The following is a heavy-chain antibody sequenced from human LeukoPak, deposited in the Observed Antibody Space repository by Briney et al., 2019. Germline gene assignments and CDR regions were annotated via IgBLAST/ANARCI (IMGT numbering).Heavy chain of an antibody. D-gene: IGHD3-22*01. J-gene: IGHJ3*02. Sequence: GGSLRLSCAASGFTFSSYAMTWVRQAPGKGLGWISAISGSAYSTSYADSVKGRFTISRDNSKNTLYLQMNSLRAEDTAIYYCARNTSGFKLGDAFDIWGQGTMVTVSS. CDR3: ARNTSGFKLGDAFDI. V-gene: IGHV3-23*01. CDR2: ISGSAYST. CDR1: GFTFSSYA.